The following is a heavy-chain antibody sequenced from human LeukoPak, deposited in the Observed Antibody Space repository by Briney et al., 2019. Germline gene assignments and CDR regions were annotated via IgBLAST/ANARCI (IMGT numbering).Heavy chain of an antibody. V-gene: IGHV3-23*01. D-gene: IGHD6-13*01. Sequence: PGGSLTLSCAVSGFTFSSYAMTWVRQAPGKGLEWVSTVVDGGATYYADSVKGQFTNSRDNSKNTLYLQMNSLRGDDTAVYYCAKDPGLGAADDYWGQGTLVTVSS. CDR1: GFTFSSYA. CDR3: AKDPGLGAADDY. CDR2: VVDGGAT. J-gene: IGHJ4*02.